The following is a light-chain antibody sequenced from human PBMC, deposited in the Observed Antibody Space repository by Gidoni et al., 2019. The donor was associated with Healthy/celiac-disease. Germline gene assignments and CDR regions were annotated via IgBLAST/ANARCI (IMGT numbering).Light chain of an antibody. V-gene: IGLV3-21*02. CDR2: DDS. Sequence: SSVLTQPPSVSVAPGQTARIICGGNNIGSKSVHWNQQKPGQAPVLAVYDDSDRPSGIPERFSGSNSGNTATLTISRVEAGDEADYYCQVWDSSSDHGVFGGGTKLTVL. CDR3: QVWDSSSDHGV. J-gene: IGLJ2*01. CDR1: NIGSKS.